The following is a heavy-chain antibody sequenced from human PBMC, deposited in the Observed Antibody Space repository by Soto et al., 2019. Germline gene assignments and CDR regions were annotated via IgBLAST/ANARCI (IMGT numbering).Heavy chain of an antibody. D-gene: IGHD6-19*01. V-gene: IGHV3-23*01. CDR1: GFAFGRYA. CDR2: MGGSVDSK. CDR3: ARDQISGWYDN. J-gene: IGHJ5*02. Sequence: EVQLLESGGGLVKPGGSLRLSCAASGFAFGRYALSWVRQAPGKGLESVSAMGGSVDSKSYADSVKGRFTISRDDPKNTLFLEMNSLRPEDTAIYFCARDQISGWYDNWGQGTLVTVSS.